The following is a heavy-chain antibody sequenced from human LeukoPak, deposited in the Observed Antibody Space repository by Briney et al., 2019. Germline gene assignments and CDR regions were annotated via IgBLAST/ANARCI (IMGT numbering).Heavy chain of an antibody. V-gene: IGHV3-23*01. CDR2: ISGSGGST. CDR1: GFTFSSYA. D-gene: IGHD6-13*01. Sequence: GRSLRLSCAASGFTFSSYAMSWVRQAPGKGLEWVSAISGSGGSTYYADSVKGRFTISRDNSKNTLYLQMNSLRAEDTAVYYCAKRLTGWQQLVAGGWFDPWGQGTLVTVSS. CDR3: AKRLTGWQQLVAGGWFDP. J-gene: IGHJ5*02.